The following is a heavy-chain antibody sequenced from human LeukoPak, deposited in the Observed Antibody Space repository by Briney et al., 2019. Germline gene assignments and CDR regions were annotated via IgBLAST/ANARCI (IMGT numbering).Heavy chain of an antibody. V-gene: IGHV4-31*03. Sequence: SETLSLTCTVSGGSISSGGYYWSWIRQHPGKGLEWIGYIYYSGSTYCSPSLKSRVTISVDTSKNQFSLKLSSVTAADTAVYYCARDGGLERPFGMDVWGQGTTVTVSS. J-gene: IGHJ6*02. D-gene: IGHD1-1*01. CDR1: GGSISSGGYY. CDR2: IYYSGST. CDR3: ARDGGLERPFGMDV.